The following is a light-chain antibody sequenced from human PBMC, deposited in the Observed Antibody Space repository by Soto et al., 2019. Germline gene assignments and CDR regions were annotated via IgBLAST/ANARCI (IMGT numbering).Light chain of an antibody. Sequence: DIQMTQSPSSLSASVGDRVTITCRASQSISNFLNWYQQKPGTAPKLLIYTASNLQSVVPSRFSGSGSGAEFTLTIRSLQPEDFATYYCQQSYSTPRTFGQGTKLEIK. V-gene: IGKV1-39*01. CDR3: QQSYSTPRT. J-gene: IGKJ2*01. CDR2: TAS. CDR1: QSISNF.